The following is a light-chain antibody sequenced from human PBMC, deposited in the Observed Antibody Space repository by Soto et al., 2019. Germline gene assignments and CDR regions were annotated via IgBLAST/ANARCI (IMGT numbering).Light chain of an antibody. J-gene: IGLJ1*01. CDR2: DVS. CDR1: SSDVGGYNY. Sequence: QSALTQPASVSGSPGQSITISCTGTSSDVGGYNYVSWYQQHPGKAPKLMIYDVSNRPSGVSYRFSGSKSGNTASLTISGLQAEDEADYYCSSYTSSSPLYVFGTGTKVTVL. CDR3: SSYTSSSPLYV. V-gene: IGLV2-14*03.